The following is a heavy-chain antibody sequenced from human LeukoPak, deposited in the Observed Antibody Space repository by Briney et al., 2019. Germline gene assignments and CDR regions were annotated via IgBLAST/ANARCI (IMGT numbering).Heavy chain of an antibody. Sequence: GGSLRLSCAASGFSVSDYSISWIPESPRKGPEWISYVMSGRGSTNYADSVKGRFTISRDNAKNSVALQLDGLRADDTAVYFCTRERRGSYYAFESWGQGTLVTVSS. CDR2: VMSGRGST. D-gene: IGHD3-16*01. V-gene: IGHV3-11*05. CDR1: GFSVSDYS. J-gene: IGHJ4*02. CDR3: TRERRGSYYAFES.